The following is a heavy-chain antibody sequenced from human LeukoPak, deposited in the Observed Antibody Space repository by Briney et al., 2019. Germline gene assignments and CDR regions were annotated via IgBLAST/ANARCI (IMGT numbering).Heavy chain of an antibody. Sequence: ASVKVSCKASGYPFIDYFMHWVRQAPGQGLECLGWIDPNSGVTNYPQNFQGRVTMTRDTSLSTVYMELSSLRSDDTAVYYCARDVMRGVLDVWGKGTTVTVSS. CDR3: ARDVMRGVLDV. V-gene: IGHV1-2*02. J-gene: IGHJ6*04. CDR1: GYPFIDYF. CDR2: IDPNSGVT. D-gene: IGHD1-1*01.